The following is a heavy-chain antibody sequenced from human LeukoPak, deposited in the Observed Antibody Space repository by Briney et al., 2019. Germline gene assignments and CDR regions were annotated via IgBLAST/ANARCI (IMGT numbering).Heavy chain of an antibody. D-gene: IGHD5-24*01. J-gene: IGHJ4*02. CDR3: ARGAIMASYNLIDE. CDR2: ILSDGSLQ. V-gene: IGHV3-30*04. CDR1: GFTFGSYA. Sequence: GGSLRLSCAASGFTFGSYAMHWVRQAPGKGLEWVAVILSDGSLQNSADSVRGRFIISRDNSKNTLFLQMSSLRPEDTSVYYCARGAIMASYNLIDEWGQGTLVTVSS.